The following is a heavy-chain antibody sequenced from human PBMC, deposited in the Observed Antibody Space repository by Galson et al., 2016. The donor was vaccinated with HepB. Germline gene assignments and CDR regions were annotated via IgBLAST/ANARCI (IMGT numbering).Heavy chain of an antibody. J-gene: IGHJ4*02. D-gene: IGHD3-10*01. CDR2: ISARGSRT. V-gene: IGHV3-23*01. CDR3: TKEEEGLERDWDLLQGIDY. CDR1: GFTFSEYA. Sequence: SLRLSCAGSGFTFSEYAMSWVRQAPGKGLECVSLISARGSRTYFARSVKGRFSISRDNSKNTVYLQMNSLRAEDTAIYYCTKEEEGLERDWDLLQGIDYWGQGALVTGSS.